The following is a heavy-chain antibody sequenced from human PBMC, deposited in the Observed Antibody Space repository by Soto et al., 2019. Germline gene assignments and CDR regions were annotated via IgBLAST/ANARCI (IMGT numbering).Heavy chain of an antibody. CDR3: AKGPGLVASSGSPDS. CDR2: ISWNSASI. CDR1: GFTFDDFA. Sequence: EVQLVESGGGLVQPGRSLRLSCAAYGFTFDDFAMHWVRQPPGKGLEWVSGISWNSASIVYADSVKGRFTISRDNAKNSLYLQLDSLGVEDTAFYYCAKGPGLVASSGSPDSWGQGTLVSVSS. V-gene: IGHV3-9*01. J-gene: IGHJ4*02. D-gene: IGHD2-8*02.